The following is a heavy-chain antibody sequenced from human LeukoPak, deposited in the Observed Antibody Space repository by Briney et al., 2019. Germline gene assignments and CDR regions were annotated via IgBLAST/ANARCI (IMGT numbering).Heavy chain of an antibody. CDR1: GFTFSSYG. CDR2: ISYDGSNK. J-gene: IGHJ1*01. Sequence: PGGSLRLSCAASGFTFSSYGMHWVRQAPGKGLEWVAVISYDGSNKYYADSVKGRFTISRDNSKNTLYLQMNSLRAEDTAIYYCAKDSLVGAGTDFQHWGQGTLVTVSS. D-gene: IGHD6-13*01. V-gene: IGHV3-30*18. CDR3: AKDSLVGAGTDFQH.